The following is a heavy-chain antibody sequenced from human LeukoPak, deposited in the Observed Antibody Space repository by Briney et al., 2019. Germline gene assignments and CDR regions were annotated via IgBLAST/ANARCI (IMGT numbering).Heavy chain of an antibody. CDR2: ISVSSSYT. CDR3: ARDRVGYYFDY. Sequence: GGSLRLSCAASGFTFSDYYMSWIRQAPGKGLEWISYISVSSSYTNYADSVKGRFTISRDNAKNSLYLQMNSLRAEDTAVYYCARDRVGYYFDYWGQGTLVTVSS. V-gene: IGHV3-11*05. J-gene: IGHJ4*02. D-gene: IGHD1-26*01. CDR1: GFTFSDYY.